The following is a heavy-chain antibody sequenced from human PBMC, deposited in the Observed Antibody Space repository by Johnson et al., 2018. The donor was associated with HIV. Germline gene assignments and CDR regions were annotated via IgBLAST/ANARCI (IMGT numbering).Heavy chain of an antibody. J-gene: IGHJ3*02. V-gene: IGHV3-30*03. Sequence: QVQLVESGGGLVQPGRSLRLSCAASGFTFDDYGMHWVRQAPGKGLEWVAVISYDGSNKYYADSVKGRFTISRDNSKNTLYLQMNSLRAEDTAVYYCARVYSSSSAHAFDIWGQGTMVTVSS. CDR1: GFTFDDYG. CDR3: ARVYSSSSAHAFDI. D-gene: IGHD6-6*01. CDR2: ISYDGSNK.